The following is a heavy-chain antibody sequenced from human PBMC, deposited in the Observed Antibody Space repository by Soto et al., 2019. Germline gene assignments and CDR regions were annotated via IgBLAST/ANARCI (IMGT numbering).Heavy chain of an antibody. V-gene: IGHV3-49*03. D-gene: IGHD3-22*01. J-gene: IGHJ4*02. CDR1: TFVDYG. CDR2: IRSKAYGGTT. Sequence: TFVDYGVSCISKDIGKGLEWVGFIRSKAYGGTTEYAASVKGRFTISRDDSKSIAYLQMNSLKIEDTAVYFYSRELGMEVVIPFHWGQATLLTVS. CDR3: SRELGMEVVIPFH.